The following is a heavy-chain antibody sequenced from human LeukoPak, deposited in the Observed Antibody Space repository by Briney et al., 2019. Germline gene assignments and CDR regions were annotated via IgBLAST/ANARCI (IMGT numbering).Heavy chain of an antibody. J-gene: IGHJ4*02. CDR2: ISYDGSNK. D-gene: IGHD4-17*01. Sequence: GGSLRLSCAASGFTFSSYAMHWVRQAPGKGLEWVAVISYDGSNKYYADSVKSRFTISRDNSKNTLYLQMNSLRAEDTAVYYCARDIGGYGGNSDAGRFDYWGQGTLVTVSS. CDR1: GFTFSSYA. CDR3: ARDIGGYGGNSDAGRFDY. V-gene: IGHV3-30-3*01.